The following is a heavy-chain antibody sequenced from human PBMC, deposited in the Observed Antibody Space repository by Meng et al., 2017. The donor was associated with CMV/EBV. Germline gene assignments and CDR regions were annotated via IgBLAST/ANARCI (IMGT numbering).Heavy chain of an antibody. CDR3: ARYEGRRSFDY. CDR1: GFTFSSYS. D-gene: IGHD2-8*01. CDR2: ISSSSSYI. J-gene: IGHJ4*02. V-gene: IGHV3-21*01. Sequence: GESLKISCAASGFTFSSYSMNWVRQAPGKGLEWVSSISSSSSYIYYADSVKGRFTISRANAKNSLYLQMNSLRAEDTAVYYCARYEGRRSFDYWGQGTLVTVSS.